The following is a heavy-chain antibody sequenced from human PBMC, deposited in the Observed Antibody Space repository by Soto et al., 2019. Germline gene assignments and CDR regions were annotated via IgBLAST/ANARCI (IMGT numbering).Heavy chain of an antibody. CDR1: GGSISSYY. CDR2: IYYSGST. CDR3: ARDPRGSGWPKVNWYFDL. J-gene: IGHJ2*01. V-gene: IGHV4-59*01. Sequence: QVQLQESGPGLVKPSETLSLTCTVSGGSISSYYWSWIRQPPGKGLEWIGYIYYSGSTNYNPSLKSRVTISVDTSKNQFSLKLSSVTAADTAVYYCARDPRGSGWPKVNWYFDLWGRGTLVTVSS. D-gene: IGHD6-19*01.